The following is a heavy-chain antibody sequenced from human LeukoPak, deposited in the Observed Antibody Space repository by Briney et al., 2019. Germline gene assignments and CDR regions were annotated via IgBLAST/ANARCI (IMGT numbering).Heavy chain of an antibody. D-gene: IGHD3-22*01. Sequence: PSETLSLTCTVSGGSIISYYWSWIRQPPGKGLEWIGYIYYSGSTNYNPSLKSRVTISVDTSKNQFSLKLSSVTAADTAVYYCARDKAYYDSSGYYNAFDIWGQGTMVTVSS. CDR3: ARDKAYYDSSGYYNAFDI. CDR2: IYYSGST. V-gene: IGHV4-59*01. CDR1: GGSIISYY. J-gene: IGHJ3*02.